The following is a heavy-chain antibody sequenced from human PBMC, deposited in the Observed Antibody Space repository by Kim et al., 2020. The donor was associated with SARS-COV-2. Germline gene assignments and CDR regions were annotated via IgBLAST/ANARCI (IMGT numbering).Heavy chain of an antibody. J-gene: IGHJ4*02. CDR1: SGSISSYY. CDR3: VRGPTRYYFDY. Sequence: SETLSLTCTVSSGSISSYYWSWIRQPPGKGLEWIGYIYSSGSTNYNSSLESRVTISLDTSNNQFSLKLTSVTPADTAVYFCVRGPTRYYFDYWGKGTLVT. V-gene: IGHV4-59*01. CDR2: IYSSGST.